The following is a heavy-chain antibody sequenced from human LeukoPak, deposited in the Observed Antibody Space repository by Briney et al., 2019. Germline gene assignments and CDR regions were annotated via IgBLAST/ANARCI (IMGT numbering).Heavy chain of an antibody. CDR1: GFTFSSAW. V-gene: IGHV3-15*01. Sequence: GGSLSLFCAASGFTFSSAWMSWVRQTTGKGLEWVGFIKSKTDGGTTDYAAPVKGRFTISRDDSKKALYLQMNSLKTEDTAIYYCNMIVSRGGMDVWPHSTTVTVSS. D-gene: IGHD3-22*01. CDR2: IKSKTDGGTT. J-gene: IGHJ6*02. CDR3: NMIVSRGGMDV.